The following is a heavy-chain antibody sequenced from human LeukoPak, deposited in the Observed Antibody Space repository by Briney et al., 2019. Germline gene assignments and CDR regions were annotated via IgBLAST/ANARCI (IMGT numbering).Heavy chain of an antibody. J-gene: IGHJ6*02. CDR2: IYPGDSDT. Sequence: GESLKISCKGSGYSFTSYWLGWVRQMPGKGLEWMGIIYPGDSDTRYSPSFQGQVTISADKSITTAYLQWSSLKASDTAMYYCARLNSVNYYYYGMDVWGQGTTVTVSS. V-gene: IGHV5-51*01. D-gene: IGHD4-23*01. CDR3: ARLNSVNYYYYGMDV. CDR1: GYSFTSYW.